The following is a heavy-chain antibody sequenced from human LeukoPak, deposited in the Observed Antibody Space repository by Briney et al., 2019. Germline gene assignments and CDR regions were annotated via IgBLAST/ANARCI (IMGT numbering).Heavy chain of an antibody. CDR2: ISYDGSNK. Sequence: GGSLRLSCAASGFTFSSYGMHWVRQAPGKGLEWVAVISYDGSNKYYADSVKGRFTISRDNSKNTLYLQMNSLRAEDTAVYYCAKDMYSSSWCYFDYWGQGTLVTVSS. CDR1: GFTFSSYG. D-gene: IGHD6-13*01. J-gene: IGHJ4*02. V-gene: IGHV3-30*18. CDR3: AKDMYSSSWCYFDY.